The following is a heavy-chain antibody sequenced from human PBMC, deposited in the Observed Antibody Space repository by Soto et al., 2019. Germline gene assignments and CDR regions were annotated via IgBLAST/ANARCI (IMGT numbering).Heavy chain of an antibody. D-gene: IGHD3-10*02. CDR1: GYIFTNYY. CDR2: INPNGGST. Sequence: ASVKVSCKASGYIFTNYYIHWVRQAPGQGLEWMAIINPNGGSTNCAQEFQGRITLTRDTSTSTVYMDLSSLTSEDTAVYYCARGIYSGDKWGQGNLVTVP. CDR3: ARGIYSGDK. V-gene: IGHV1-46*01. J-gene: IGHJ4*02.